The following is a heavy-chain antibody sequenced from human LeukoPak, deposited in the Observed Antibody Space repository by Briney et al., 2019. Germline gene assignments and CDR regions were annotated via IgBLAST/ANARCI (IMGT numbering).Heavy chain of an antibody. D-gene: IGHD3-22*01. J-gene: IGHJ3*02. CDR1: GFTVSSNY. Sequence: KPGGSLRLSCAASGFTVSSNYMSWVRQAPGKGLEWVSSISSSSSYIYYADSVKGRFTISRDKAKNSLYLQMNSLRAEDTAVYYCARGGGFYYYDSSGPDAFDIWGQGTMVTVSS. V-gene: IGHV3-21*01. CDR3: ARGGGFYYYDSSGPDAFDI. CDR2: ISSSSSYI.